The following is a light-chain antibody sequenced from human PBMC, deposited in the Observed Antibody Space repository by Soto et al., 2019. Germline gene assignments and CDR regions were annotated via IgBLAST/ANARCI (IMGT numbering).Light chain of an antibody. J-gene: IGLJ2*01. CDR1: SSDVGGYNY. V-gene: IGLV2-8*01. Sequence: QSALTQPPSASGSPGQSVTISCTGTSSDVGGYNYVSWYQQHPGKAPKLMISEVNKRPSGVPDRFSGSKSGNTASLTVSGHQAEDEADYYCSSFAGNNNLVFGGGTKLTVL. CDR2: EVN. CDR3: SSFAGNNNLV.